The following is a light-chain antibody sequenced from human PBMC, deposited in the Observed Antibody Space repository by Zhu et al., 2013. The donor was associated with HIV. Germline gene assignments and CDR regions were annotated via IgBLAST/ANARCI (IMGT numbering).Light chain of an antibody. V-gene: IGKV1-8*01. CDR3: QQLNIFPPT. CDR2: ATS. J-gene: IGKJ1*01. Sequence: AIRMTQSPSSFSASTGDRVTITCRASQGISSYLAWYQQKPGMAPKLLIYATSTLQSGVPSRFSGSGSGTEFTLTISSLQPEDFATYFCQQLNIFPPTSGQGTKVELK. CDR1: QGISSY.